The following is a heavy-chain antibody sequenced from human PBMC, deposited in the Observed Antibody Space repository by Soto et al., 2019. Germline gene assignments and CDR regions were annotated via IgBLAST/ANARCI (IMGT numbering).Heavy chain of an antibody. CDR2: ISAYNGNT. V-gene: IGHV1-18*01. D-gene: IGHD3-10*01. J-gene: IGHJ3*02. CDR3: ATDLLWFGEVGTEAFDI. CDR1: GYTFTSYG. Sequence: QVQLVQSGAEVKKPGASVKVSCKASGYTFTSYGISWVRQAPGQGLEWMGWISAYNGNTNYAQKLQGRVTMTTDTSTSTAYMELRSLRSDDTAVYYCATDLLWFGEVGTEAFDIWGQGTMVTVSS.